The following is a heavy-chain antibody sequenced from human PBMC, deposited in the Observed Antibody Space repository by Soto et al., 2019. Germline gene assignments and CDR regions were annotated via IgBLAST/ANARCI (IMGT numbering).Heavy chain of an antibody. CDR2: ISAYNGNT. V-gene: IGHV1-18*01. Sequence: QVQLVQSGAEVKKPGASVKVSCKASGYTFTSYGISWVRQAPGQGLEWMGWISAYNGNTNYAQKLQGRVTMTTDTSTSTAYMEPRSLRSDDTAVYYCARDPRYCSSTSCYGFDPWGQGTLVTVSS. CDR3: ARDPRYCSSTSCYGFDP. CDR1: GYTFTSYG. D-gene: IGHD2-2*01. J-gene: IGHJ5*02.